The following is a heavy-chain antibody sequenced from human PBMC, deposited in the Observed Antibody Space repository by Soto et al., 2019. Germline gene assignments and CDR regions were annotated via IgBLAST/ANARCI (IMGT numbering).Heavy chain of an antibody. V-gene: IGHV3-30*18. CDR1: GFTFSSYG. CDR3: AKDPGRPIFGVVAYYYSYMDV. D-gene: IGHD3-3*01. CDR2: ISYDGSNK. J-gene: IGHJ6*03. Sequence: QVRLVESGGGVVQPGRSLRLSCEASGFTFSSYGMHWVRQAPGKGLEWEAVISYDGSNKYYADSVKGRLTISRDNSKNPLYLQMNSLRAEDTAVYYCAKDPGRPIFGVVAYYYSYMDVWGKGTTVTVSS.